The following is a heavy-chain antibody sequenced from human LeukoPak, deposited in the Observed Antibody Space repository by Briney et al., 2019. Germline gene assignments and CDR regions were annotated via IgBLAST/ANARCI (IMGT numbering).Heavy chain of an antibody. CDR3: ARQLRIAAAPYYFDY. CDR2: IYYGGSI. CDR1: GGSISRPSYY. J-gene: IGHJ4*02. D-gene: IGHD6-13*01. V-gene: IGHV4-39*01. Sequence: SETLSLICTVSGGSISRPSYYWGWIRQPPGKGLEWVGSIYYGGSIHYNSSLGSRVTISVDTSKNQLSLKVSSVTAADTAVYYCARQLRIAAAPYYFDYWGQGTLVTVSS.